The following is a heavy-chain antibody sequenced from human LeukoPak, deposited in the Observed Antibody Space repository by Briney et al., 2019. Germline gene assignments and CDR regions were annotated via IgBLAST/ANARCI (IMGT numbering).Heavy chain of an antibody. J-gene: IGHJ4*02. D-gene: IGHD1-26*01. CDR2: ISGSGGST. Sequence: GGCLRLSCAASGFTFSSYAMSWVRQAPGKGLEWVSAISGSGGSTYYADSVKGRFTISRDNSKNTLYLQINSLRAEDTAVYYCARIITWELRDWGQGTLVTVSS. CDR3: ARIITWELRD. CDR1: GFTFSSYA. V-gene: IGHV3-23*01.